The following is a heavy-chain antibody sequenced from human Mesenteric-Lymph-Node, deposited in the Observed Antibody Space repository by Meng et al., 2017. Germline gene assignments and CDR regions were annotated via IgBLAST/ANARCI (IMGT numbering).Heavy chain of an antibody. CDR1: GFTFSSYW. J-gene: IGHJ4*02. CDR3: AKLLTYYYGSGSYDY. V-gene: IGHV3-23*01. Sequence: GESLKISCAASGFTFSSYWMHWVRQAPGKGLEWVSAISGSGGSTYYADSVKGRFTISRDNSKNTLYLQMNSLRAEDTAVYYCAKLLTYYYGSGSYDYWGQGTLVTVSS. CDR2: ISGSGGST. D-gene: IGHD3-10*01.